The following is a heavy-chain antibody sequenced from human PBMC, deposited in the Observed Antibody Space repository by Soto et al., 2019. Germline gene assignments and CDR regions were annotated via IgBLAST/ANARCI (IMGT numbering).Heavy chain of an antibody. Sequence: GGSLRLSCAASGFTFSSYGMHWVRQAPGKGLEWVAVISYDGSNKYYADSVKGRFTISRDNSKNTLYLQMNSLRAEDTAVYYCAKVSPYKESKLVVVPAVQNGMDVWGQGTTVTVSS. CDR3: AKVSPYKESKLVVVPAVQNGMDV. CDR2: ISYDGSNK. CDR1: GFTFSSYG. J-gene: IGHJ6*02. V-gene: IGHV3-30*18. D-gene: IGHD2-2*01.